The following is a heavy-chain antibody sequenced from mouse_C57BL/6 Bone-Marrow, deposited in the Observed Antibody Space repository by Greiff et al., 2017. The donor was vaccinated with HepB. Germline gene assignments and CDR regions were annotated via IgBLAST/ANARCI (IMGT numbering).Heavy chain of an antibody. D-gene: IGHD2-1*01. Sequence: VQLQQPGAELVMPGASVKLSCKASGYTFTSYWMHWVKQRPGQGLEWIGEIDPSDSYTNYNQKFKGKSTLTVDKSSSTAYMQLSSLTSEDSAVYYSAKEKDGNYVDYFDYWGQGTTLTVSS. V-gene: IGHV1-69*01. J-gene: IGHJ2*01. CDR3: AKEKDGNYVDYFDY. CDR2: IDPSDSYT. CDR1: GYTFTSYW.